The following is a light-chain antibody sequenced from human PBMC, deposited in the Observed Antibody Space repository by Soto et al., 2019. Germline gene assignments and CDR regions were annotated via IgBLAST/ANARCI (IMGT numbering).Light chain of an antibody. V-gene: IGKV3-20*01. CDR2: GAS. J-gene: IGKJ5*01. CDR1: QSVISSY. Sequence: TVLPQSPGTRSLSRGERVTLSCRASQSVISSYLAWYQQKPGQAPRLLCYGASTRATGVPDSFSGGGSGTDFSLPITRLDPEDFAVYYCQQYSSSPSTLSQDTRLEI. CDR3: QQYSSSPST.